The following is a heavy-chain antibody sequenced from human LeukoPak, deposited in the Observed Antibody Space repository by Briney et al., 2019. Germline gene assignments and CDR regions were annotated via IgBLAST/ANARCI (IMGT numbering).Heavy chain of an antibody. Sequence: ASVKVSCKASGFTFTSYDINWVRQATGQGLECMGWMNPDSGNTGYAQKFQGRVTMTRNTSISTAYMELSSLRSEDTAVYYCARAVTDSSGYYYWFDPWGQGTLVTVSS. D-gene: IGHD3-22*01. V-gene: IGHV1-8*01. CDR2: MNPDSGNT. CDR1: GFTFTSYD. CDR3: ARAVTDSSGYYYWFDP. J-gene: IGHJ5*02.